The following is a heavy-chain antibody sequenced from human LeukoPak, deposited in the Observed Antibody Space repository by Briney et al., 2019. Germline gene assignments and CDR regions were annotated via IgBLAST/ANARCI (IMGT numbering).Heavy chain of an antibody. D-gene: IGHD3-10*01. CDR3: ARGARGDTYYYGSGSYFWFDP. V-gene: IGHV4-59*01. J-gene: IGHJ5*02. Sequence: PSETLSLTCTVSGGSISSYYWSWIRQPPGKGLEWIGYIYYSGSTNYNPSLKSRVTISVDTSKNQFSLKLSSVTAADTAVYYCARGARGDTYYYGSGSYFWFDPWGQGTLVTVSS. CDR2: IYYSGST. CDR1: GGSISSYY.